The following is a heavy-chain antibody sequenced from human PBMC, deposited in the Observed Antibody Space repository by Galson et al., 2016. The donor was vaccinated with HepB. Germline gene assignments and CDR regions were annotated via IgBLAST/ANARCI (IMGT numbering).Heavy chain of an antibody. V-gene: IGHV1-3*01. CDR1: GYTLTSFA. D-gene: IGHD4-17*01. Sequence: SVKVSCKASGYTLTSFAMHWVRQAPGQRLEWMGWINAGNGNTTYSQKFQGRVTINRDTSANTAYMELSSLRSEDTAVYFCARARGAFGDLGYWGQGTLVTVSS. CDR2: INAGNGNT. J-gene: IGHJ4*02. CDR3: ARARGAFGDLGY.